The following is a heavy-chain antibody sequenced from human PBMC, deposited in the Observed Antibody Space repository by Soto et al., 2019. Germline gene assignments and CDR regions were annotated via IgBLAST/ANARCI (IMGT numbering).Heavy chain of an antibody. J-gene: IGHJ4*02. CDR1: GFTFSSYS. Sequence: EVQLVESGGGLVQPGGSLRPPCAASGFTFSSYSMNLVRQAPGKGLEWVSYISSSSSNKYYADSVKGRFTISRDNAKNSLYLQMNSLRAEDTAVYYCASASFPYYFDYWGQGTLVTVSS. CDR3: ASASFPYYFDY. CDR2: ISSSSSNK. V-gene: IGHV3-48*01.